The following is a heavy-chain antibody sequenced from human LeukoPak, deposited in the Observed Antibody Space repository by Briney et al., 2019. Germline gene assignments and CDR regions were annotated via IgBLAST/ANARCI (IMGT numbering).Heavy chain of an antibody. CDR1: GFTFSSYS. D-gene: IGHD6-19*01. J-gene: IGHJ5*02. Sequence: GGSLRLSCAASGFTFSSYSMSWGRQAPGKGLEWVSSISSSSSYIYYADSVKGRFTISRDKAKNSMYMQMNRLREEDTAVYYCASNPARPRPYSSGSQTYPWGQGTRVTVSS. CDR2: ISSSSSYI. V-gene: IGHV3-21*01. CDR3: ASNPARPRPYSSGSQTYP.